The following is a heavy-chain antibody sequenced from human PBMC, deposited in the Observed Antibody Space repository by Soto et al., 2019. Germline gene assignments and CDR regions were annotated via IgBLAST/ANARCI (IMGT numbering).Heavy chain of an antibody. J-gene: IGHJ6*02. Sequence: QVQLQESGPGLVKPSETLSLTCTVSGGSVSSVSYQWTWIRQPPGKGLEWIGYIHVSGSTNDNPSLKGRVTMSIDTSKNQFSLKLSSVTAADTAVYYCARDGHGMDVWGQGTKVTVSS. CDR3: ARDGHGMDV. CDR1: GGSVSSVSYQ. V-gene: IGHV4-61*01. CDR2: IHVSGST.